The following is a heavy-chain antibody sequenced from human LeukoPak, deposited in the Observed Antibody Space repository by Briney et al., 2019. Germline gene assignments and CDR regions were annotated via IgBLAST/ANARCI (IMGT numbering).Heavy chain of an antibody. CDR1: GYTFTGYY. V-gene: IGHV1-2*02. CDR2: INPNSGGT. Sequence: ASVKVSRKASGYTFTGYYMHWVRQAPGQGLEWMGWINPNSGGTNYAQKFQGRVTMTRDTSISTAYMELSRLRSDDTAVYYCASEIAVAETGDWFDPWGQGTLVTVSS. CDR3: ASEIAVAETGDWFDP. J-gene: IGHJ5*02. D-gene: IGHD6-19*01.